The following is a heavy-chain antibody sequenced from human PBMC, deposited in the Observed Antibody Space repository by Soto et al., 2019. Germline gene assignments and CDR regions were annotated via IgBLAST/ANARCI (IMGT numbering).Heavy chain of an antibody. CDR3: ARLFTVNPDY. D-gene: IGHD4-17*01. J-gene: IGHJ4*02. CDR1: GGSFSGYY. V-gene: IGHV4-34*01. Sequence: PLEILSLTCAVYGGSFSGYYWSWIRQPPGKGLEWIGEINHSGSTNYNPSLKSRVTISVDTSKNQFSLKLSSVTAADTAVYYCARLFTVNPDYWGQGTLVTVSS. CDR2: INHSGST.